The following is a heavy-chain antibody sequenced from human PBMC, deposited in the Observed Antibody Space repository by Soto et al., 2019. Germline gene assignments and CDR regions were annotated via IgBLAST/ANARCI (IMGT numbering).Heavy chain of an antibody. Sequence: ASVKVSCKASGGTFSSYAISWVRQAPGQGLEWMGGIIPIFGTANYAQKFQGRVTITADESTSTAYMELSSLRSEDTAVYYCARGTWTERWLQFFTRLVSSTHFDYWGQGTLVTVSS. V-gene: IGHV1-69*13. CDR1: GGTFSSYA. J-gene: IGHJ4*02. CDR3: ARGTWTERWLQFFTRLVSSTHFDY. CDR2: IIPIFGTA. D-gene: IGHD5-12*01.